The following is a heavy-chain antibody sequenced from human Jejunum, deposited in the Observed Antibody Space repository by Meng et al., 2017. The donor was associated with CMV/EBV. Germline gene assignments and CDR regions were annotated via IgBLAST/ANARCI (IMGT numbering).Heavy chain of an antibody. CDR2: ISGTSTYT. CDR3: TRDPRLADY. Sequence: QGQLVDLGGASVKPGGSLIPSCATSGFIFSDYYMTWIREAPGKGLESVSYISGTSTYTNYADSVKGRFTISRDNARNSLYLQMNNLSAEDTAIYYCTRDPRLADYWGQGTLVPSPQ. D-gene: IGHD6-25*01. CDR1: GFIFSDYY. V-gene: IGHV3-11*05. J-gene: IGHJ4*02.